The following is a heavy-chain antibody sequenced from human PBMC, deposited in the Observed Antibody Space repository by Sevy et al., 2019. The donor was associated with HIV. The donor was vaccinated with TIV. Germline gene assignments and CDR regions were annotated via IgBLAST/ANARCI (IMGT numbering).Heavy chain of an antibody. J-gene: IGHJ4*02. D-gene: IGHD1-26*01. CDR3: VSDKEEGASVLDY. CDR1: GFNFRNSW. CDR2: IKQDGYET. V-gene: IGHV3-7*03. Sequence: GGSLRLSCATFGFNFRNSWMAWVRQPPGKGLEFLADIKQDGYETYYVDSVKGRFTISRDNAKNSLHLQMNSLRAEDTAMYFCVSDKEEGASVLDYWGQGTPVTVSS.